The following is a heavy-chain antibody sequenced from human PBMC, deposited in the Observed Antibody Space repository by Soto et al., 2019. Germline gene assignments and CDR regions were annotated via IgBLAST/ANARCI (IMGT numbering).Heavy chain of an antibody. J-gene: IGHJ6*02. CDR2: IYPSDSDT. D-gene: IGHD3-22*01. CDR1: GYNFASYW. Sequence: GESLKISCKGSGYNFASYWIGWVRQMPGRGLELMGIIYPSDSDTRYSPSFQGQVTISADKSISTAYLQWSSLKASDTAMYYCARQERYYDISGYFRYYGMDVWGQGTTVTVSS. V-gene: IGHV5-51*01. CDR3: ARQERYYDISGYFRYYGMDV.